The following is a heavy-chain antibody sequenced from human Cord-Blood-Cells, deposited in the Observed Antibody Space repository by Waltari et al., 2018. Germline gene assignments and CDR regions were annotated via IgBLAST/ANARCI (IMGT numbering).Heavy chain of an antibody. V-gene: IGHV2-5*02. D-gene: IGHD6-13*01. Sequence: QITLKESGPTLVKPTQTLTLTCTFSGFSLSTSGVGVGWIRQPPGKALEWLALIYWDDDKRYSPSRKSRLTITKDTSKNQVVLTMTNMDPVDTATYYCALRLRDSSSWDGDAFDIWGQGTMVTVSS. CDR1: GFSLSTSGVG. CDR2: IYWDDDK. CDR3: ALRLRDSSSWDGDAFDI. J-gene: IGHJ3*02.